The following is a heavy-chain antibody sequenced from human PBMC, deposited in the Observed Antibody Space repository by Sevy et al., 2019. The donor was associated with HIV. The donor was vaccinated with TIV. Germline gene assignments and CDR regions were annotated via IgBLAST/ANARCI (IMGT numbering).Heavy chain of an antibody. V-gene: IGHV3-7*01. Sequence: GGSLRLSCAASGFTFSSYWMSWVRQAPGKGLEWVANIKQDGSEKYYVASVKGRFTISRANAKNSLYLQMNSLRAEATAVYYCARDRRPDSSSLDYWGQGTLVTVSS. D-gene: IGHD6-13*01. CDR3: ARDRRPDSSSLDY. CDR1: GFTFSSYW. J-gene: IGHJ4*02. CDR2: IKQDGSEK.